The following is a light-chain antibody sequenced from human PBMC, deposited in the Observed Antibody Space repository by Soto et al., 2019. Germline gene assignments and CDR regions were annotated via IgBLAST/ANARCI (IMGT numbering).Light chain of an antibody. J-gene: IGKJ3*01. V-gene: IGKV3-11*01. Sequence: LTQSPAILSLSPGERATLSCTASQSVDTYIALYQQRPGQPPRLLIHDTSHRASGVPARFRGSGSGTDFTLTINSLEPEDFAVYFCQQRRNWVSFGPGTRL. CDR1: QSVDTY. CDR3: QQRRNWVS. CDR2: DTS.